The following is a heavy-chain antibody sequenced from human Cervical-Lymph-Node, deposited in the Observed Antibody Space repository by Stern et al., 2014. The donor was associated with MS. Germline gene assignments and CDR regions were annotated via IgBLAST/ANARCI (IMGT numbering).Heavy chain of an antibody. D-gene: IGHD3/OR15-3a*01. V-gene: IGHV4-4*02. CDR1: GDSISTTTW. CDR3: ARWRGTGLFDY. J-gene: IGHJ4*02. CDR2: IHHSGIT. Sequence: QLQLQESGPGLVKPSGTLSLTCAVSGDSISTTTWWTWVRQSPGKGLEWIGKIHHSGITDYSPSVKSRVTISLDTSKNQFSLRLTSVTAADTAMYFCARWRGTGLFDYWGQGAQVTVSS.